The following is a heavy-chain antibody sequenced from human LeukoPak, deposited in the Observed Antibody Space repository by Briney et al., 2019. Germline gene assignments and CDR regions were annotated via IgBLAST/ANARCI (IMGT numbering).Heavy chain of an antibody. CDR2: IKQDGGAM. V-gene: IGHV3-7*01. Sequence: GGSLRLSCAVSGFTFSSYWMNWVRQAPGKGLEWVANIKQDGGAMYYVDSVKGRFTISRDNSNNTLFLQMNSLRAEDTAVYYCARDDRGSYSTNAIDYWGQGTLVTVSS. J-gene: IGHJ4*02. D-gene: IGHD1-26*01. CDR1: GFTFSSYW. CDR3: ARDDRGSYSTNAIDY.